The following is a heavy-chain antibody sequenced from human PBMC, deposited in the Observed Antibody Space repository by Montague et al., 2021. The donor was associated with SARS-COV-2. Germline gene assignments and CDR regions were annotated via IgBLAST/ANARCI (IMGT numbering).Heavy chain of an antibody. CDR2: IYPEDSDT. CDR3: ARQAHIYCSSTSCPFDY. J-gene: IGHJ4*02. D-gene: IGHD2-2*01. CDR1: GYSFTSYW. V-gene: IGHV5-51*01. Sequence: QSGAEVKKPGESLKISCEGSGYSFTSYWIAWVRQMPGKGLEWMGIIYPEDSDTRYSPSFQGHVTISADKSMNTAFLQWSSLRASDTAIYYCARQAHIYCSSTSCPFDYWGQGTLVTVFS.